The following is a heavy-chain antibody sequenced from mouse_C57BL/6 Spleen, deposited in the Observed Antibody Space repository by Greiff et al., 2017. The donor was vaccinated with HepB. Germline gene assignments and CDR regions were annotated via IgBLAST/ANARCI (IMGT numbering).Heavy chain of an antibody. V-gene: IGHV10-1*01. CDR1: GFSFNTYA. D-gene: IGHD1-1*01. CDR3: VRSGYGSSSYFDY. J-gene: IGHJ2*01. CDR2: IRSKSNNYAT. Sequence: EVQLVESGGGLVQPKGSLKLSCAASGFSFNTYAMNWVRQAPGKGLEWVARIRSKSNNYATYYADSVKDRFTISRDDSESMLYLQMNNLKTEDTAMYYCVRSGYGSSSYFDYWGQGTTLTVSS.